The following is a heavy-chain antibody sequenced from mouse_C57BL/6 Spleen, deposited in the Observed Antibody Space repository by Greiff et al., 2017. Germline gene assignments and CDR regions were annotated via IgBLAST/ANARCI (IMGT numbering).Heavy chain of an antibody. Sequence: QVQLKESGAELVRPGTSVKMSCKASGYTFTNYWIGWAKQRPGHGLEWIGDIYPGGGYTNYNEKFKGKATLTADKSSSTAYIQFSSLTSEDSAIYYCARSSIYYDYDWYFDVWGTGTTVTVSS. CDR2: IYPGGGYT. D-gene: IGHD2-4*01. CDR3: ARSSIYYDYDWYFDV. V-gene: IGHV1-63*01. J-gene: IGHJ1*03. CDR1: GYTFTNYW.